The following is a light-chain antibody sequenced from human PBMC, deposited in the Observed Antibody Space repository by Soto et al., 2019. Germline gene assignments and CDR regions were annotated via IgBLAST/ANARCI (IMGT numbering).Light chain of an antibody. CDR2: TNT. Sequence: QSALTQSPSASGTPGQSVSISCSGSRSNIGTNPVNWYQQLPGTAPKLLFYTNTQRPSGVPDRFSASKSGTSASLAISGLQSEDEADYYCAAWDDSLNSVIFGGGTKLTVL. CDR3: AAWDDSLNSVI. V-gene: IGLV1-44*01. CDR1: RSNIGTNP. J-gene: IGLJ2*01.